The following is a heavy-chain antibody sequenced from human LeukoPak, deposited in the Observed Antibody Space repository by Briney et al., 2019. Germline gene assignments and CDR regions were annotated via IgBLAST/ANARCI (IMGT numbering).Heavy chain of an antibody. V-gene: IGHV3-11*01. CDR2: ISSSGSTM. D-gene: IGHD6-6*01. J-gene: IGHJ5*02. Sequence: GGSLRLSCAASGFTFSDYYMSWIRQAPGKGLEWVSYISSSGSTMYYADSVKGRFTISRDNAKNSLYLQMNSLRAEDTAVYYCARGIAARPKRRYNWFDPWGQGTLVTVSS. CDR3: ARGIAARPKRRYNWFDP. CDR1: GFTFSDYY.